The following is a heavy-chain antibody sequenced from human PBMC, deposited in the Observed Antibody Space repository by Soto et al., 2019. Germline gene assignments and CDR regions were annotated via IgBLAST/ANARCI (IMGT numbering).Heavy chain of an antibody. CDR1: GYNFAGYW. CDR3: ARGGVSTRTFDY. V-gene: IGHV5-51*01. CDR2: IYPSDSDT. J-gene: IGHJ4*02. Sequence: LGESLKISCKGSGYNFAGYWIAWVRQMPGKGLELMGIIYPSDSDTRYRPSFQGQVTISADKSISSAYLQWSSLRASDTAMYYCARGGVSTRTFDYWGQGTPLTVSS. D-gene: IGHD3-3*01.